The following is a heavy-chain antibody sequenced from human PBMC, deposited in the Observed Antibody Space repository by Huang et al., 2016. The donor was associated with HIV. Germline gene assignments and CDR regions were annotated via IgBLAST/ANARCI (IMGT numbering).Heavy chain of an antibody. CDR1: GGTFTTYT. J-gene: IGHJ4*02. V-gene: IGHV1-69*13. CDR3: AREYYYDNSGYYFDY. CDR2: IIPIFGTP. Sequence: QVQLVQSGAEVKKPGSSVKVSCKASGGTFTTYTITWVRQAPGQGLEGMVGIIPIFGTPNYAQKFQGRVTITADESTSTAYMELSSLRSEDTAVYYCAREYYYDNSGYYFDYWGQGTLVTVSS. D-gene: IGHD3-22*01.